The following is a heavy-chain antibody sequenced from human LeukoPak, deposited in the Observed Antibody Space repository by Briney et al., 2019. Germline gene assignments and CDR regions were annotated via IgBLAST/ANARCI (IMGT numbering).Heavy chain of an antibody. Sequence: PGGSLRLSCAASGFTFSSYAMSWVRQAPGKGLEWVSAISGSGGSTYYADSVKGRFTISRDNSKNTLYLQMNSLGAEDTAVYYCAKGGAAKSGSYYIDYWGQGTLVTVSS. D-gene: IGHD1-26*01. CDR1: GFTFSSYA. CDR3: AKGGAAKSGSYYIDY. V-gene: IGHV3-23*01. J-gene: IGHJ4*02. CDR2: ISGSGGST.